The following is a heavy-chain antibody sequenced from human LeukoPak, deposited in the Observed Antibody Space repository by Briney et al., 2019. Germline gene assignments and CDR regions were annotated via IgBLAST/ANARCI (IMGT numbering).Heavy chain of an antibody. J-gene: IGHJ4*02. V-gene: IGHV3-11*01. CDR2: VSSSGSTI. D-gene: IGHD4-11*01. Sequence: PGGSLRLSCAASGFTFSDYYMSWIRQAPGKGLEWVSYVSSSGSTIYYADSVKGRFTISRDNAKNSLYLQMNSLRAEDTAVYYCSRMTTVLSFDYWGQGTLVTVSS. CDR3: SRMTTVLSFDY. CDR1: GFTFSDYY.